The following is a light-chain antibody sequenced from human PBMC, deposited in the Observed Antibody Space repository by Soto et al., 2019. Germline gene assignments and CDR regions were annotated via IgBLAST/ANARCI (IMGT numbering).Light chain of an antibody. CDR1: QSISSW. V-gene: IGKV1-5*01. CDR3: QQYNSYWT. CDR2: DAS. J-gene: IGKJ1*01. Sequence: GDRVAITCRASQSISSWLAWYQQKPGKAPKLLIYDASSLESGVPSRFSGSGSGTEFTLTISSLQPDDFATYYCQQYNSYWTFGQGTKVEIK.